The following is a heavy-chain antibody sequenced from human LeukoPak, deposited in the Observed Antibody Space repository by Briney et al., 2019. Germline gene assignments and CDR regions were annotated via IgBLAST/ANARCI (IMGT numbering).Heavy chain of an antibody. J-gene: IGHJ4*02. CDR2: ISSNGGNT. CDR3: ARDGGYCSSISCHFDY. CDR1: GFTFSTYA. Sequence: GGSLRLSCAASGFTFSTYAMHWVRQAPGKGLEYVSAISSNGGNTYYEDSVKGRFTISRDNSKNTLYLQMGSLRAEDMAVYYCARDGGYCSSISCHFDYWGQGTLVTVSS. D-gene: IGHD2-2*01. V-gene: IGHV3-64*02.